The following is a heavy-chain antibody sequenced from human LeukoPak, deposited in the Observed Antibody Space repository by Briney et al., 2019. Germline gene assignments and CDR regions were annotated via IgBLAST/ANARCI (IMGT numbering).Heavy chain of an antibody. CDR1: GFTFSSYA. V-gene: IGHV3-23*01. CDR3: ARAGNWNSLYYYYYMDV. CDR2: ISGSGGST. Sequence: GGSLRLSCAASGFTFSSYAMSWVRQAPGKGLEWVSGISGSGGSTYYADSVKGRFTISRDNAKNSLYLQMNSLRAEDTAVYYCARAGNWNSLYYYYYMDVWGKGTTVTVSS. J-gene: IGHJ6*03. D-gene: IGHD1-7*01.